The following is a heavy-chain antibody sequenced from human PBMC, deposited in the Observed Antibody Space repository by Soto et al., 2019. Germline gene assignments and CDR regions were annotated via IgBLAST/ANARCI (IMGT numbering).Heavy chain of an antibody. D-gene: IGHD6-19*01. CDR3: GLGTRTFDL. Sequence: GASVKVSCKASGYTFTSYYMHWVRQAPGQGLEWMGIINPSGGSTSYAQKFQGRVTMTKDTSTSTAYMELGSLTSDDTAVYYCGLGTRTFDLWGQGTLVTVSS. V-gene: IGHV1-46*01. CDR2: INPSGGST. J-gene: IGHJ4*02. CDR1: GYTFTSYY.